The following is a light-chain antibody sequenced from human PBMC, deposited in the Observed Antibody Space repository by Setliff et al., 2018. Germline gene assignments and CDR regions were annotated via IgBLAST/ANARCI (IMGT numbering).Light chain of an antibody. Sequence: QSALTRPASVSGSPGQSITTACSGTIGDVGAYDFVSWYQHHPGKAPKLVIYEVTNRPSGISNRFSGSKSGNSASLIISGLQAEDEADYYCSAYTSSSTYVFGTGTKVT. CDR2: EVT. CDR3: SAYTSSSTYV. J-gene: IGLJ1*01. CDR1: IGDVGAYDF. V-gene: IGLV2-14*01.